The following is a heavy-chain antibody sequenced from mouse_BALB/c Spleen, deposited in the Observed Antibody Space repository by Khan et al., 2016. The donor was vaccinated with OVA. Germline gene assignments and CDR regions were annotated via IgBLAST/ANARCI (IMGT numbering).Heavy chain of an antibody. D-gene: IGHD2-13*01. CDR2: IWGDGST. CDR3: AKCGDVYAVDS. CDR1: GFSLTTYG. J-gene: IGHJ4*01. Sequence: QVQLKQSGPGLVAPSQSLSITYTVSGFSLTTYGVNWVRQPPGKGLEWLGVIWGDGSTNYHSVLIYRLSISKDNSQSQVFFKLNSLQTDDTATYYCAKCGDVYAVDSWGQGTSVTVSS. V-gene: IGHV2-3*01.